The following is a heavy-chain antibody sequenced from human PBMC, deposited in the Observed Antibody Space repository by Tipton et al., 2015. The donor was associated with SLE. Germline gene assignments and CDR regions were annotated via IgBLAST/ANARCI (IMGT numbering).Heavy chain of an antibody. J-gene: IGHJ6*03. CDR2: ISHSGIT. D-gene: IGHD3/OR15-3a*01. CDR1: GGSFSGYY. V-gene: IGHV4-34*01. CDR3: ARAPGLERDYYYYYMDV. Sequence: TLSLTCSVYGGSFSGYYWNWIRQPPGKGLEWIGEISHSGITNYNPSLKGRVTISVDTSKNQFSLKLRSVTAADTAVYYCARAPGLERDYYYYYMDVWGKGTTVTVSS.